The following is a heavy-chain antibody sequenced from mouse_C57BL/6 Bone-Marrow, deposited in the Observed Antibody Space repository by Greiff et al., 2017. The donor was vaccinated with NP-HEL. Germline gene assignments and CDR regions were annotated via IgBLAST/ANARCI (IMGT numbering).Heavy chain of an antibody. J-gene: IGHJ1*03. V-gene: IGHV1-59*01. CDR2: IDPSDSYT. Sequence: QVQLQQPGAELVRPGTSVKLSCKASGYTFTSYWMHWVKQRPGQGLEWIGVIDPSDSYTNYNQKFKGKATLTVDTSSSTAYMQLSSLTSEDSAVYYCARYYYGSGYVNWYFDVWGTGTTVTVSS. D-gene: IGHD1-1*01. CDR1: GYTFTSYW. CDR3: ARYYYGSGYVNWYFDV.